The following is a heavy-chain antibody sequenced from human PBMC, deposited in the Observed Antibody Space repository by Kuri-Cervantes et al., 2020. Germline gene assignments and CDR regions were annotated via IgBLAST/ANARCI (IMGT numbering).Heavy chain of an antibody. Sequence: GESLKISCAASGFTFSSYSMNWIRQAPGKGLEWVSYISSSGSTIYYADSVKGRFTISRDNAKNSLYLQMNSLRAEDTAVYYCARERYYYDSSGYYRHGMDVWGQGTTVTVSS. J-gene: IGHJ6*02. CDR3: ARERYYYDSSGYYRHGMDV. V-gene: IGHV3-48*04. CDR2: ISSSGSTI. D-gene: IGHD3-22*01. CDR1: GFTFSSYS.